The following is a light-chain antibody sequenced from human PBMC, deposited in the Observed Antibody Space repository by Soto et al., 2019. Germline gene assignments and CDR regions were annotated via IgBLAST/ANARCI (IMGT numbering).Light chain of an antibody. CDR2: AND. Sequence: QSVLTQPPSASGTPGQRVTISCSGSSSNIAPNTVNWYQHLPGAAPQLLIFANDRRPSGVPGRFSGSRSGTSASLAISGLQSEDEADYYCAAWDDSPNGYVFGTGTKVTVL. CDR3: AAWDDSPNGYV. J-gene: IGLJ1*01. V-gene: IGLV1-44*01. CDR1: SSNIAPNT.